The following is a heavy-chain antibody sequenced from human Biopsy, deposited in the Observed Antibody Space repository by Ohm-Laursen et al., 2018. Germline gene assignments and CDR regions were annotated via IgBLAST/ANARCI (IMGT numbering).Heavy chain of an antibody. Sequence: GTLSLTCIVSGDSISNSYWTWIRQPAGKGLEWIGRFYSSGSSSYNPSLKSRVTMSIDASMNQFSLKLTSVTAADTAVFYCARHGSQGYCTGGSCVDYWGQGALVTVSS. J-gene: IGHJ4*02. V-gene: IGHV4-4*07. D-gene: IGHD2-15*01. CDR2: FYSSGSS. CDR3: ARHGSQGYCTGGSCVDY. CDR1: GDSISNSY.